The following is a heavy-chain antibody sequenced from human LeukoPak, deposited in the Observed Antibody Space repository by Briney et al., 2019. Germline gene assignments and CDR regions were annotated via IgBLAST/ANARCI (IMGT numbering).Heavy chain of an antibody. CDR1: GFTFSSYV. Sequence: GSLRLSCAASGFTFSSYVMHWVRQAPGKGLEGVAMISYDGNNKYYTDSVKGRFTISRDNSKYTLYLQMNSLRAEDTAVYYCAAPPTMYYYDSSVFDYWGQGTLVTVSS. V-gene: IGHV3-30-3*01. J-gene: IGHJ4*02. CDR2: ISYDGNNK. CDR3: AAPPTMYYYDSSVFDY. D-gene: IGHD3-22*01.